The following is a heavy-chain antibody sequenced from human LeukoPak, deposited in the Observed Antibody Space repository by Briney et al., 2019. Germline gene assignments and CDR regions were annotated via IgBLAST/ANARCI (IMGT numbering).Heavy chain of an antibody. CDR2: IYYNASI. Sequence: SETLSLTCTVSGGSISTITYYWGWVRQSPEKGLEWLPTIYYNASIYYSPSLKSRLTISIDTSKNQISLKLNSVTAADTAVYYCARDPGVLGQQLSTFDIWGQGAMVTVSS. D-gene: IGHD6-13*01. J-gene: IGHJ3*02. CDR3: ARDPGVLGQQLSTFDI. V-gene: IGHV4-39*07. CDR1: GGSISTITYY.